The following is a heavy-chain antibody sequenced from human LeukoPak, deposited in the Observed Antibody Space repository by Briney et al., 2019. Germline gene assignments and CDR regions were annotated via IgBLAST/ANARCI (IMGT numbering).Heavy chain of an antibody. CDR3: AMENRESYGLGWHDY. V-gene: IGHV3-30-3*01. CDR1: GFTFSSYA. D-gene: IGHD5-18*01. CDR2: ISYDGSNK. J-gene: IGHJ4*02. Sequence: PGGSLRLSCAASGFTFSSYAMSWVRQAPGKGLEWVAVISYDGSNKYYADSVKGRFTISRDNSKNTLYLQMNSLRAEDTAVYYCAMENRESYGLGWHDYWGQGTLVTVSS.